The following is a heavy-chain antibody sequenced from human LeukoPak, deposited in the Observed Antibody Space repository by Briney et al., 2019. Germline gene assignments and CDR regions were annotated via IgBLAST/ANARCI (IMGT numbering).Heavy chain of an antibody. J-gene: IGHJ4*02. CDR2: IYYSGST. CDR1: GGSISSSSYY. CDR3: ARMKGTTVKSSYYFDY. V-gene: IGHV4-39*01. D-gene: IGHD4-11*01. Sequence: SETLSLTCTVSGGSISSSSYYWGWLRQPPGKGLEWIGSIYYSGSTYYNPSLKSRVTISVDTSKNQFSLKLSSVTAADTAVYYCARMKGTTVKSSYYFDYWGQGTLVTVSS.